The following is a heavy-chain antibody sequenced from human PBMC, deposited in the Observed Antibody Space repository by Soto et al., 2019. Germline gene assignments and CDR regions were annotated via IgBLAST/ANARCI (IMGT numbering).Heavy chain of an antibody. CDR3: ARVVGSVTANWYFDL. CDR2: IYYSGST. Sequence: QVQLQESGPGLVKPSETLSLTCTVSGGSIGSYYWSWIRQPPGKGLEWIGYIYYSGSTNYNPSLKSGVTISVGESKNQFSLKLSSVTAADTAVYYCARVVGSVTANWYFDLWGRGTLVTVSS. CDR1: GGSIGSYY. V-gene: IGHV4-59*01. D-gene: IGHD2-21*02. J-gene: IGHJ2*01.